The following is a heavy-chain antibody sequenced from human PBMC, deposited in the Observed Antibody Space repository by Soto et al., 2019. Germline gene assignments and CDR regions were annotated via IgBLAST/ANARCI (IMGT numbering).Heavy chain of an antibody. Sequence: GASVKVSCKASGYTFTSYGFSRVRQASGQGLEWMGWISAYNGNTNYAQKLQGRVTMTTDTSTSTAYMELRSLRSDDTAVYYCARMIMGYCISTSCQPPYYYYGMDVWGQGTTVTVSS. D-gene: IGHD2-2*01. V-gene: IGHV1-18*01. CDR2: ISAYNGNT. CDR1: GYTFTSYG. CDR3: ARMIMGYCISTSCQPPYYYYGMDV. J-gene: IGHJ6*02.